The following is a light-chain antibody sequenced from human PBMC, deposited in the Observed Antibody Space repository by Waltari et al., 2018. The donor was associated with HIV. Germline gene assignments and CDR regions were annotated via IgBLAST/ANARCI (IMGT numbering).Light chain of an antibody. CDR2: SNN. J-gene: IGLJ1*01. CDR1: TSNIGGTT. CDR3: AAWDDSLKGGA. Sequence: QSVLAQPPSASGTPGQRVTISCSSSTSNIGGTTVSWYQQRPGTAPKLLIYSNNERPSGVPDRLSCSTSCTSASLVISGLQSEDEADYYCAAWDDSLKGGAFGTGTKVTVL. V-gene: IGLV1-44*01.